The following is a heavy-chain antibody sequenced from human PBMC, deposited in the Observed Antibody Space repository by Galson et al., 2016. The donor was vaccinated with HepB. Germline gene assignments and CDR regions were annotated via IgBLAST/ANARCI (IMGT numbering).Heavy chain of an antibody. CDR2: IKQDGSEK. CDR3: VSRRHIVADGVD. V-gene: IGHV3-7*02. J-gene: IGHJ4*02. CDR1: GFSFSDYW. D-gene: IGHD2-15*01. Sequence: SLRLSCAASGFSFSDYWMTWVRQAPGKGLEWVANIKQDGSEKYYVDSVKGRFTISRDNAKNSLYPQMNSLRAKDTAIYYCVSRRHIVADGVDWGQGILVTVS.